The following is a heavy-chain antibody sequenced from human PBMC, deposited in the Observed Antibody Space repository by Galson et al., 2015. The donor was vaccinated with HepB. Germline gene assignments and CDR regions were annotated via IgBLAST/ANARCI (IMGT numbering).Heavy chain of an antibody. D-gene: IGHD3-3*01. CDR2: ISNDGQRI. V-gene: IGHV3-64D*06. CDR1: GFRFTHYA. J-gene: IGHJ3*01. CDR3: VKEDIWRGFLVGGFDV. Sequence: SLRLSCAASGFRFTHYAIHWVRQAPGKGLQYVSSISNDGQRIQYTDSVTGRFTTSRDNSKNTGDLQMSSLKVEDTALYYCVKEDIWRGFLVGGFDVWGRGTPVIVSA.